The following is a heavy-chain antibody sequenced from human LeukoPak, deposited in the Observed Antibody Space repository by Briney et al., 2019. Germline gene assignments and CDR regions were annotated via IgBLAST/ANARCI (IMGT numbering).Heavy chain of an antibody. V-gene: IGHV3-23*01. CDR1: GFTFSSYA. J-gene: IGHJ5*02. Sequence: GGSLRLSCAASGFTFSSYAMSWVRQAPEKGLEWVSAISGSGGSTYYADSVKGRFTISRDNSKNTLYLQMNSLRAEDTAVYYCAKARITIYARGNWFDPWGQGTLVTVSS. CDR3: AKARITIYARGNWFDP. CDR2: ISGSGGST. D-gene: IGHD3-9*01.